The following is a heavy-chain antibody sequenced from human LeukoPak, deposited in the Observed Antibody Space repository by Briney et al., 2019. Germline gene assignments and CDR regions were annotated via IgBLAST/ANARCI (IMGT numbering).Heavy chain of an antibody. J-gene: IGHJ4*02. D-gene: IGHD6-19*01. Sequence: SVKVSCKASGGTFSSYTISWVRQAPGQGLEWMGRIIPILGIANYAQKFQGRVTITADKSTSTAYMELSSLRSEDTAVYYCARADIAVAVPSDYWGQGTLVTVSS. CDR3: ARADIAVAVPSDY. CDR1: GGTFSSYT. V-gene: IGHV1-69*02. CDR2: IIPILGIA.